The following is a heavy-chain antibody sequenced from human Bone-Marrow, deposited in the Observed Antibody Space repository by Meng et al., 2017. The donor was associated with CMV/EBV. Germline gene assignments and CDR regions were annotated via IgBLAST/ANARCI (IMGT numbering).Heavy chain of an antibody. D-gene: IGHD6-19*01. CDR3: ARGPYSSGWYGLVDY. CDR1: GYTFTGYY. J-gene: IGHJ4*02. CDR2: INPATSNA. Sequence: QVRPVQSGAEVKKPGASVKVSCKASGYTFTGYYIHWVRQAPGQGLEWMGLINPATSNAKYSQTFQGRVTITRDTSATTAYMELSDQRSEDTAIYYCARGPYSSGWYGLVDYWGQGTLVTVSS. V-gene: IGHV1-3*01.